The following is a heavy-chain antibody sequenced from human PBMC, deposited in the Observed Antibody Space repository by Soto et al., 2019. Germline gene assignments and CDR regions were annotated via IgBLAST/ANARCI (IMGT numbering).Heavy chain of an antibody. Sequence: QVQLQESGPRLVKPSGSLSLTCGVSGGTFASSHWWSWVRQSPGGGLEWIGNVYHTGDTNFNPSLQSRVTISVDKSNNQFSLRLNSLTAADTAVYFCAREIVTAGGNNYFDPWGPGTLVTVSS. J-gene: IGHJ5*02. D-gene: IGHD2-21*02. CDR2: VYHTGDT. V-gene: IGHV4-4*02. CDR3: AREIVTAGGNNYFDP. CDR1: GGTFASSHW.